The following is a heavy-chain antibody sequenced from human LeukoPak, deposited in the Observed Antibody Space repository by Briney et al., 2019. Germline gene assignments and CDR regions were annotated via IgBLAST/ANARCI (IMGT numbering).Heavy chain of an antibody. Sequence: GSLRLSCAASGFTVSSNYMSWVRQAPGKGLEWVSVIYSGGSTYYADSVKGRFTISRDNSKNTLYLQMHSLRAEDTAVYYCARVRAAAVVDYWGQGTLVTVSS. J-gene: IGHJ4*02. CDR3: ARVRAAAVVDY. D-gene: IGHD6-13*01. CDR1: GFTVSSNY. V-gene: IGHV3-53*01. CDR2: IYSGGST.